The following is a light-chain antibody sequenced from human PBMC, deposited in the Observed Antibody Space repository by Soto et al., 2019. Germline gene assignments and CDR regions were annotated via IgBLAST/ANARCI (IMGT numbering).Light chain of an antibody. J-gene: IGKJ1*01. Sequence: EIVLTQSPATLSLSPGERATLSCRASQSVSSYLAWYQQKPSQAPRLLIYGASTRATAIPARFSGSGSGTEFTLTISSLQSEDFAVYYCQQYNNWPQTFGQGTKVDI. CDR2: GAS. CDR1: QSVSSY. CDR3: QQYNNWPQT. V-gene: IGKV3-15*01.